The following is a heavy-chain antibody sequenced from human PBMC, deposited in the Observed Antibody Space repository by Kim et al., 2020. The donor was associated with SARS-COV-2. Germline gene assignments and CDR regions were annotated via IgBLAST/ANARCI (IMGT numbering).Heavy chain of an antibody. D-gene: IGHD6-13*01. V-gene: IGHV1-46*03. Sequence: KSSAQKFQGRVTMPRDTSTSTVYMELSSLRSEDTAVYYCARGIAAAGFDYWGQGILVTVSS. CDR2: K. CDR3: ARGIAAAGFDY. J-gene: IGHJ4*02.